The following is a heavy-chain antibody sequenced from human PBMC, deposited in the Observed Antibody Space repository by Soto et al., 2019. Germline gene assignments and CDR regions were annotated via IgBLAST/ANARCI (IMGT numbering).Heavy chain of an antibody. CDR2: IYYSWST. J-gene: IGHJ4*02. V-gene: IGHV4-59*01. Sequence: QVQLQESGPGLVKPSETLSLTCTVSDGSISSYYWSWIRQPPGKGLEWIGYIYYSWSTNYNPSLKSRVTISVDTSKKQFSLKLSSVTAADTAVYYCARTLYSYGPRFDYWGQGTLVTVSS. D-gene: IGHD5-18*01. CDR3: ARTLYSYGPRFDY. CDR1: DGSISSYY.